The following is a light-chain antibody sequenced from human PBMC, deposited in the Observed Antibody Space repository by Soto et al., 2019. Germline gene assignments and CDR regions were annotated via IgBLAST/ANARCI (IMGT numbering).Light chain of an antibody. Sequence: EILLTQSPGTLSLSPGERATLSCRASQSVSSSYLAWYQQKPGQAPRLLIYGASTRATGISARFSGSGSGTEFTLTISSLQSEDFGVYYCQQYNNWWTFGQGTKVDI. CDR2: GAS. CDR3: QQYNNWWT. CDR1: QSVSSSY. J-gene: IGKJ1*01. V-gene: IGKV3-15*01.